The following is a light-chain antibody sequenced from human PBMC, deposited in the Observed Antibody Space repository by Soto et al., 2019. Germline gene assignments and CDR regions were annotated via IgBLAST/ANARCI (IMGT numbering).Light chain of an antibody. CDR1: SSDVGGYNY. CDR3: SSYTSSSPRV. CDR2: EVS. Sequence: QSALTQPASVSGSPGQSITISCTGTSSDVGGYNYVSWYQQHPGKAPKLMIYEVSNRPSGVSNRFSGSKSGNTASLTISGLQAEDEAEYYCSSYTSSSPRVLGGGTKLAVL. J-gene: IGLJ3*02. V-gene: IGLV2-14*01.